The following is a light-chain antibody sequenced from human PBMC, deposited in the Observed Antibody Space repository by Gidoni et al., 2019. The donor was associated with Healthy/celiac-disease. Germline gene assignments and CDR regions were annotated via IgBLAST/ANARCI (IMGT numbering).Light chain of an antibody. V-gene: IGKV4-1*01. CDR2: WAS. CDR3: QQYYSPWT. J-gene: IGKJ1*01. CDR1: QRVLYSSNNKNY. Sequence: DIVMTQSPDYLAVSLGERATINCKSSQRVLYSSNNKNYLAWYQQKPGQPPKLLIYWASTRESGVPDRFSGSGSGTDFTLTISSLQAEDVAVYYCQQYYSPWTFGQGTKVEIK.